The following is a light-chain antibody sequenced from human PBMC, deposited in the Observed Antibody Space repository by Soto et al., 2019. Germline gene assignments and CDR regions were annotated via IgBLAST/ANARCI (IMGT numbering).Light chain of an antibody. V-gene: IGKV1-39*01. J-gene: IGKJ4*01. Sequence: DIQMTQSPASLSAFVGDRVNISWGTGQPISGVLNWYQQKPGKAPKLLIFGASNLQTGVPPRFSGSGSGTDFSITIRDLHPEDFATYYCQQYSSYSPLTFGGGTKVDI. CDR3: QQYSSYSPLT. CDR2: GAS. CDR1: QPISGV.